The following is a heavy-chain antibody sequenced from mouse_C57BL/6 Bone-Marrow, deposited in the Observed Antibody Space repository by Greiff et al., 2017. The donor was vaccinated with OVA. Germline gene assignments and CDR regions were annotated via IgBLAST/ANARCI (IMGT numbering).Heavy chain of an antibody. CDR3: EGVDSSGYVPFAY. V-gene: IGHV1-64*01. J-gene: IGHJ3*01. D-gene: IGHD3-2*02. CDR1: GYTFTSYW. CDR2: IHPNSGST. Sequence: QVHLQQPGAELVKPGASVKLSCKASGYTFTSYWMHWVKQRPGQGLEWIGMIHPNSGSTNYNEKFKSKATLTVDKSSSTAYMQLSSLTSEDSAFYYCEGVDSSGYVPFAYWGQGTLVTVSA.